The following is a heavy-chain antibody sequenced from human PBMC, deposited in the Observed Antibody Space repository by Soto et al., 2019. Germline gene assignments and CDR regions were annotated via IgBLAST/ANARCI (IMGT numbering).Heavy chain of an antibody. J-gene: IGHJ4*02. CDR3: ARAHHGPLDY. D-gene: IGHD2-8*01. CDR1: GFTFSSYS. V-gene: IGHV3-48*01. Sequence: GGSLRLSCAASGFTFSSYSMNWVRQAPGKGLEWVSYISSSSSTIYYADSVKGRFIISRDNAKNSLYLQMNSLRAEDTAVYYCARAHHGPLDYWXQGTLVTVSS. CDR2: ISSSSSTI.